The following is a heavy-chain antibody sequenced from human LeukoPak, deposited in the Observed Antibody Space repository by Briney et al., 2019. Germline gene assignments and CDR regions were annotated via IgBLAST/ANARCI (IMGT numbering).Heavy chain of an antibody. CDR2: ISAYNGNT. V-gene: IGHV1-18*01. Sequence: GSSVKVSCKASGGTFSSYAISWVRQAPGQGLEWMGWISAYNGNTNYAQKLQGRVTMTTDTSTSTAYMELRSLRSDDTAVYYCARVGSGIYYYYGMDVWGQGTTVTVSS. J-gene: IGHJ6*02. CDR3: ARVGSGIYYYYGMDV. D-gene: IGHD3-10*01. CDR1: GGTFSSYA.